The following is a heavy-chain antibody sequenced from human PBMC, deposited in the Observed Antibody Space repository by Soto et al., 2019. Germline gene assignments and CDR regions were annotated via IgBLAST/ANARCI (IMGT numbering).Heavy chain of an antibody. J-gene: IGHJ4*01. CDR3: ARTVSSGFDY. V-gene: IGHV4-59*01. CDR1: GDSLTRNY. Sequence: SETLSLTCTVSGDSLTRNYWSWIRQPPGKGLEWLAFIHNGQTTNYNPSLVGRVSVSVDTSKSQLSLNLNSVTAADTAVYYCARTVSSGFDYWGQGILVTVSS. D-gene: IGHD6-25*01. CDR2: IHNGQTT.